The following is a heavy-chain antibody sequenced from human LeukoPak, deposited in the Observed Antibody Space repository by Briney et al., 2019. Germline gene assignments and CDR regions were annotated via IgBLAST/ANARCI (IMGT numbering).Heavy chain of an antibody. CDR3: ARDLRGSGSYYKTLDY. CDR1: GYSISSGYY. J-gene: IGHJ4*02. CDR2: IYHSGST. Sequence: PSETLSLTCTVSGYSISSGYYWGWIRQPPGKGLGWIGSIYHSGSTYYNPSLKSRVTISVDTSKTQLSLKLSSVTAADTAVYYCARDLRGSGSYYKTLDYWGQGTLVTVSS. D-gene: IGHD3-10*01. V-gene: IGHV4-38-2*02.